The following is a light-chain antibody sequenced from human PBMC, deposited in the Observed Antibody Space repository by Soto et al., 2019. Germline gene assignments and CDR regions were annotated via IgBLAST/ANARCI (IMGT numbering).Light chain of an antibody. V-gene: IGKV1-9*01. CDR1: QGIANF. J-gene: IGKJ3*01. Sequence: IQFTQSPSSLSASVGDRVTISCRASQGIANFLAWYQQKPGKAPKLLIYGASTLHSGVPSRFSGSGSGTDFTLTISSLQPADFATYYCQQLNSFPIPFGPGTKVDI. CDR3: QQLNSFPIP. CDR2: GAS.